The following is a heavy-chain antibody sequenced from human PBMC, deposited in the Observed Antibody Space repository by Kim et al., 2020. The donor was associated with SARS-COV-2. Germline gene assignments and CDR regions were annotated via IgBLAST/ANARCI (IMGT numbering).Heavy chain of an antibody. V-gene: IGHV1-3*01. CDR1: GYTFSIYG. CDR3: ARVVLRMADAFDI. D-gene: IGHD6-6*01. J-gene: IGHJ3*02. CDR2: MNPGNGNT. Sequence: ASVKVSCKASGYTFSIYGIHWVRQAPGQSLEWMGWMNPGNGNTKYSQNFQGRVTITRDTSASTAYMELSSLRREDTAVYYCARVVLRMADAFDIWGQGTMVTVSS.